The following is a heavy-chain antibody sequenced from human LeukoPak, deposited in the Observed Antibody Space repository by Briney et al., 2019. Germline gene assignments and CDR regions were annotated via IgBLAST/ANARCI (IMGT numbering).Heavy chain of an antibody. V-gene: IGHV1-18*01. CDR3: AGEGYCSGGSCYVVNWFDP. J-gene: IGHJ5*02. Sequence: ASVKVSCKASGYTFTSYGISWVRQAPGQGLEWMGWISAYNGNTNYAQKLQGRVTMTTDTSTSTAYMELRSLRSDDTAVYYCAGEGYCSGGSCYVVNWFDPWGQGTLVTVSS. CDR2: ISAYNGNT. D-gene: IGHD2-15*01. CDR1: GYTFTSYG.